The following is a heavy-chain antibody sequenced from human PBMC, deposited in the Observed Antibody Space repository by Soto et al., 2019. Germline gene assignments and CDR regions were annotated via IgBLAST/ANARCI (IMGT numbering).Heavy chain of an antibody. CDR3: AREWGTSIAAPFDY. Sequence: EVQLVESGGGLVQPGGSLKLSCAASGFTFSSFEMNWVRQAPGKGLEWVSYISNSGRIIYYADSVKGRFTISRDDAKNSLYLQMNSLRAEDTAVYYCAREWGTSIAAPFDYWGQGTLVTVSS. J-gene: IGHJ4*02. CDR2: ISNSGRII. CDR1: GFTFSSFE. D-gene: IGHD6-6*01. V-gene: IGHV3-48*03.